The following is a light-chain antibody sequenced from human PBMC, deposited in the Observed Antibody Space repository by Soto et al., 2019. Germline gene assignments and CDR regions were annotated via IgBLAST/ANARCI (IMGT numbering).Light chain of an antibody. CDR3: QQSYSTPQT. J-gene: IGKJ1*01. CDR1: RTINTY. CDR2: GAS. Sequence: DVRMTQSPSSLSASVGDTITITCRASRTINTYLNWFQQKPGEPPRLLIYGASTLHDGVPSRFSGSGSGADFTLTISSLQPEDFATYYCQQSYSTPQTFGQGTKVDIK. V-gene: IGKV1-39*01.